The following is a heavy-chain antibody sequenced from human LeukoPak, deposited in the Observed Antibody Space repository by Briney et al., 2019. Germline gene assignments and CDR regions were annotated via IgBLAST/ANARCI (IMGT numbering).Heavy chain of an antibody. Sequence: GGSLILSCAASGFTFSSYAMSWVRQAPGKGLEWVSAISGSGGSTYYADSVKGRFTISRDNSKNTLYLQMHSLRAEDTALYYCAKMGSRGYYSDYYFDYWGQGTLVTVSS. V-gene: IGHV3-23*01. CDR3: AKMGSRGYYSDYYFDY. CDR2: ISGSGGST. D-gene: IGHD3-3*01. CDR1: GFTFSSYA. J-gene: IGHJ4*02.